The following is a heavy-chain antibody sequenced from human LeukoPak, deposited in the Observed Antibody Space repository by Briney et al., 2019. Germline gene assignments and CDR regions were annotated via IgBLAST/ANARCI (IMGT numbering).Heavy chain of an antibody. D-gene: IGHD6-19*01. V-gene: IGHV2-5*02. CDR3: AHKAAVAGLFDY. CDR2: LYWDDDK. J-gene: IGHJ4*02. CDR1: GFSLSTSGVG. Sequence: SGPTLVNPTQTLTPTCTFSGFSLSTSGVGVGWIRQPPGKALEWLAPLYWDDDKRYSPSLKSRLTITKDTSKNQVVLTMTNMDPVDTATYFCAHKAAVAGLFDYWGQGTLVTVSS.